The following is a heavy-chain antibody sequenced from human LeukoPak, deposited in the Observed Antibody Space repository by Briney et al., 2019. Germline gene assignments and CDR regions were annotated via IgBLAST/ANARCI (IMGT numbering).Heavy chain of an antibody. Sequence: ASVKVSCKASGGTFSSYAISWVRQAPGQGLEWMGGIIPIFGTANYAQKFQGRVTITTDESTSTAYMELSSLRSEDTAVYYCAREIVGAKAGDAFDIWGQGTMVTVSS. V-gene: IGHV1-69*05. CDR2: IIPIFGTA. CDR3: AREIVGAKAGDAFDI. D-gene: IGHD1-26*01. J-gene: IGHJ3*02. CDR1: GGTFSSYA.